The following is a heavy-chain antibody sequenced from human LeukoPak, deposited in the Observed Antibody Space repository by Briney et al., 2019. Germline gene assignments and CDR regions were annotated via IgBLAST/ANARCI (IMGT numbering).Heavy chain of an antibody. J-gene: IGHJ4*02. Sequence: GRSLRLSCAASGFTFSSYAMHWVRQAPGKGLEWVAVISYDGSNKYYADSVKGRFTISRDNSKNTLYLQMNSLRAEDTAVYYCAREEINSSGWLNFDYWGQGTLVTVSS. D-gene: IGHD6-19*01. CDR1: GFTFSSYA. V-gene: IGHV3-30-3*01. CDR2: ISYDGSNK. CDR3: AREEINSSGWLNFDY.